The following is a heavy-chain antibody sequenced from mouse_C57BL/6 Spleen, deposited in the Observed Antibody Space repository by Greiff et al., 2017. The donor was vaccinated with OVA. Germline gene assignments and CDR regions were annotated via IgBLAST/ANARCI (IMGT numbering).Heavy chain of an antibody. CDR3: ARAPITTVVEGFDY. V-gene: IGHV1-81*01. J-gene: IGHJ2*01. CDR1: GYTFTSYG. Sequence: QVQLQQSGAELARPGASVKLSCKASGYTFTSYGISWVKQRTGQGLEWIGEIYPRSGNTYYNEKFKGKATLTADKSSSTAYMELRSLTSEDSAVYFCARAPITTVVEGFDYWGQGTTLTVSS. CDR2: IYPRSGNT. D-gene: IGHD1-1*01.